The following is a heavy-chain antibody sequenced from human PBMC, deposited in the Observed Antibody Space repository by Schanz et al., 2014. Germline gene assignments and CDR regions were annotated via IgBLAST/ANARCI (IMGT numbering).Heavy chain of an antibody. CDR2: MNPNSGNP. J-gene: IGHJ4*02. Sequence: QVQLVQSGTQVKKPGASVKVSCKASGYTFTSYGINWVRQAPGQGLEWLGWMNPNSGNPGFAQKFRGRVTMTSTTSMSTAYIELHILASEDTAVYYCARGRTFDYWGQGTMXTVSS. CDR3: ARGRTFDY. CDR1: GYTFTSYG. V-gene: IGHV1-8*01.